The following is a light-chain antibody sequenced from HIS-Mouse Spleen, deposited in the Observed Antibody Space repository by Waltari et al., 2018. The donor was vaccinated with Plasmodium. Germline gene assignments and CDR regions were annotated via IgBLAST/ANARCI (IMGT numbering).Light chain of an antibody. J-gene: IGKJ2*01. Sequence: IQMTQSPSTLSASVGDRVHITCPASQSISSWLAWYQQKPGKAPKLLIYKASSLESGVPSRFSGSGSGTEFTLTISSLQPDDFATYYCRQYNSYYTFGQGTKLEIK. CDR2: KAS. CDR1: QSISSW. V-gene: IGKV1-5*03. CDR3: RQYNSYYT.